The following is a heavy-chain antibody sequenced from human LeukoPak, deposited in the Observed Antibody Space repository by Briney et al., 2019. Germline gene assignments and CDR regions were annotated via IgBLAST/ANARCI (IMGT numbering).Heavy chain of an antibody. Sequence: PGGSLRLSCAASGFTFSSYGMHWVRQAPGKGLEWVSAISGSGGSTYYADSVKGRFTISRDNSKNTLYLQMNSLRAEDTAVYYCAKLRYSSSWYYWGQGTLVTVSS. V-gene: IGHV3-23*01. CDR2: ISGSGGST. J-gene: IGHJ4*02. CDR1: GFTFSSYG. CDR3: AKLRYSSSWYY. D-gene: IGHD6-13*01.